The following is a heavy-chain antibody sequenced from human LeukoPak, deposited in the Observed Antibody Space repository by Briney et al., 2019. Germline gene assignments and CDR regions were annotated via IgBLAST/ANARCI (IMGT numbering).Heavy chain of an antibody. D-gene: IGHD2-8*01. CDR3: ASTKYCTNGVCYTSGDFDY. V-gene: IGHV4-30-2*01. Sequence: SQTLSLTCAVSGGSISSGGYSWSWIRQPPGKGLEWIGYIYHSGSTNYNPSLKSRVTMSVDTSKNQFSLKLSSVTAADTAVYYCASTKYCTNGVCYTSGDFDYWGQGTLVTVSS. J-gene: IGHJ4*02. CDR2: IYHSGST. CDR1: GGSISSGGYS.